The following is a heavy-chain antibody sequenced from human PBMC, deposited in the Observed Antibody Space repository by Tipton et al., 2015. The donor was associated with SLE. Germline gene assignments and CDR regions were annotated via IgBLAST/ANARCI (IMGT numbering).Heavy chain of an antibody. CDR3: ARRLQWLPGRWFDP. CDR2: IYSSGST. J-gene: IGHJ5*02. Sequence: TLSLTCIVSDVSIRSGSYYWSWFRQPPGKGLEWIGYIYSSGSTKYNAYLNTRVTISLDTSKNQFSLKLCSVTAADTAVYYWARRLQWLPGRWFDPWGQGTLVTVSS. CDR1: DVSIRSGSYY. V-gene: IGHV4-61*01. D-gene: IGHD6-19*01.